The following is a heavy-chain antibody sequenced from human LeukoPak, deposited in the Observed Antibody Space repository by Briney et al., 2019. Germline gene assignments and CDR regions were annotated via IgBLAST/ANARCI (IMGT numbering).Heavy chain of an antibody. Sequence: ASVKVSCKASGGTFSSYAISWVRQAPGQGLEWMGWISAYNGNTNYAQKLQGRVTMTTDTSTSTAYMELRSLRSDDTAVYYCAREECSGGSCYIDYWGQGTLVTVSS. J-gene: IGHJ4*02. CDR3: AREECSGGSCYIDY. CDR2: ISAYNGNT. CDR1: GGTFSSYA. D-gene: IGHD2-15*01. V-gene: IGHV1-18*01.